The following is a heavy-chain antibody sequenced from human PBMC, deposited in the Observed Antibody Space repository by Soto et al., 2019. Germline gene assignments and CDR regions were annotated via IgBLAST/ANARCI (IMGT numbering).Heavy chain of an antibody. J-gene: IGHJ2*01. CDR1: GYTFTSYA. CDR2: INAGNGNT. V-gene: IGHV1-3*01. D-gene: IGHD6-6*01. Sequence: QVQLVQSGAEVKKPGASVKVSCKASGYTFTSYAMHWVRQAPGQRLEWMGWINAGNGNTKYSQKFQGRVTITRDTSASTTYMELSSLRSEDTAVYYCARPRRQLPQTGWYFDLWGRGTLVTVSS. CDR3: ARPRRQLPQTGWYFDL.